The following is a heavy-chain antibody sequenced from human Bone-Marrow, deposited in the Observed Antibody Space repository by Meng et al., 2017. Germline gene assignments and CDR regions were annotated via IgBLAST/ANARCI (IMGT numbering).Heavy chain of an antibody. CDR2: ISAYNGNT. CDR1: GYTFTSYG. CDR3: ARGAWVRGVSHNDY. D-gene: IGHD3-10*01. J-gene: IGHJ4*02. Sequence: GQVGRSGAEVKKPGASVKVSCKASGYTFTSYGISWVRQAPGQGLEWMGWISAYNGNTNYAQKLQGRVTMTTDTSTSTAYMELRSLRSDDTAVYYCARGAWVRGVSHNDYWGQGTLVTVSS. V-gene: IGHV1-18*01.